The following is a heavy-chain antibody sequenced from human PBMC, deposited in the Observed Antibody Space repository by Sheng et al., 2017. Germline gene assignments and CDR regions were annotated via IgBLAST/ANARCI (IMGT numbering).Heavy chain of an antibody. V-gene: IGHV3-30*04. CDR3: ARGILWWNGMDV. J-gene: IGHJ6*02. Sequence: QVQLVESGGGVVQPGRSLRLSCAASGFTFSSYAMHWVRQAPGKGLEWVAVISYDGSNKYYADSVKGRFTISRDNSKNTLYLQMNSLRAEDTAVYYCARGILWWNGMDVWGQGTTVTVSS. CDR1: GFTFSSYA. CDR2: ISYDGSNK. D-gene: IGHD2-21*01.